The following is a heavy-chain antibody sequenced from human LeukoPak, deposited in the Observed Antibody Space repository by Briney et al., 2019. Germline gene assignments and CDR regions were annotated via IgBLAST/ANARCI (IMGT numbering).Heavy chain of an antibody. D-gene: IGHD1-26*01. CDR1: GYAFSNYT. J-gene: IGHJ4*02. V-gene: IGHV7-4-1*02. CDR2: IDTNTGNP. Sequence: ASVKVSCKASGYAFSNYTINWVRLAPGQGLEWMGWIDTNTGNPTYAQGFAGRFVFSLDTSVTTTYLQISSLKAEDTAVYNCTRGRDTTGHFVYWGQGTLVTVSS. CDR3: TRGRDTTGHFVY.